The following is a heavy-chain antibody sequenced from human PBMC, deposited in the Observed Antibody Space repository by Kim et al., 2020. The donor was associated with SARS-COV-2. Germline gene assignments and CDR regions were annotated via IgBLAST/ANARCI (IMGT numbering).Heavy chain of an antibody. CDR1: GFTFSSYA. CDR3: AKLNGEGYDYVWGSYTVDI. CDR2: ISYDGSNK. Sequence: GGSLRLSCAASGFTFSSYAMHWVRQAPGKGLEWVAVISYDGSNKYYADSVKGRFTISRDNSKNTLYLQMNSLRAEDTAVYYCAKLNGEGYDYVWGSYTVDIWGQGTMVTVSS. V-gene: IGHV3-30-3*02. J-gene: IGHJ3*02. D-gene: IGHD3-16*01.